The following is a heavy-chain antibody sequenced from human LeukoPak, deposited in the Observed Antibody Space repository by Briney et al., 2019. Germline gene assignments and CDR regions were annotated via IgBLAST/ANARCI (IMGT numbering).Heavy chain of an antibody. J-gene: IGHJ4*02. V-gene: IGHV3-48*03. D-gene: IGHD2-21*02. Sequence: GGSLRLSCAASGFTFSSYEMNWVRQAPGRGLEWVSYISSSGSTIYYADSVKGRFTISRDNARNSLYLQMNSLRAEDTAVYYYARENCGGDCYYDYWGQGTLVTVSS. CDR3: ARENCGGDCYYDY. CDR2: ISSSGSTI. CDR1: GFTFSSYE.